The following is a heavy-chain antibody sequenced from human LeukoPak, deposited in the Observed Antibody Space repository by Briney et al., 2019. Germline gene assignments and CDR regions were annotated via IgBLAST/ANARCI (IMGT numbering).Heavy chain of an antibody. CDR1: GFTVSSNY. J-gene: IGHJ4*02. Sequence: GGSLRLSCAASGFTVSSNYMSWVRQAPGKGLEWVSVIYSGGSTYYADSVKGRFTISRDNSKNTAYLQMNSLRAEDTAVYYCAKAPMTTVTTSDYWGQGTLVTVSS. CDR3: AKAPMTTVTTSDY. D-gene: IGHD4-17*01. CDR2: IYSGGST. V-gene: IGHV3-66*01.